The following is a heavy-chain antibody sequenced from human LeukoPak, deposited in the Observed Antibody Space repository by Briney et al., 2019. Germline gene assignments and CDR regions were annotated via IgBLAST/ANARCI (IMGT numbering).Heavy chain of an antibody. J-gene: IGHJ4*03. CDR3: ARLTIFGVVPLTYYFDY. CDR2: LYYSGNA. D-gene: IGHD3-3*01. Sequence: PSETLSLTCTVSGGSVRSGDYYWSWIRQPPGKGLEWIGYLYYSGNANYNPSLESRATISGDTSKNQFSLKLSSVTAADTAVYYCARLTIFGVVPLTYYFDYWGQGTMVTVSS. V-gene: IGHV4-61*08. CDR1: GGSVRSGDYY.